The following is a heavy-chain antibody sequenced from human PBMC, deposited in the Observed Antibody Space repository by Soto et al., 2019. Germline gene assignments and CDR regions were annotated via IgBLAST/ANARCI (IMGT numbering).Heavy chain of an antibody. D-gene: IGHD6-6*01. Sequence: PSETLSLTCIVSGGSISSGGYYWSWIRQHPGKGLEWIGYIYYSGSTYYNPSLKSRLTISIDTSKNQFSLQLSSVTAADTAVYYCASAGQSSSSEGANWFDPWGQGTLVTVSS. CDR2: IYYSGST. V-gene: IGHV4-31*03. CDR1: GGSISSGGYY. CDR3: ASAGQSSSSEGANWFDP. J-gene: IGHJ5*02.